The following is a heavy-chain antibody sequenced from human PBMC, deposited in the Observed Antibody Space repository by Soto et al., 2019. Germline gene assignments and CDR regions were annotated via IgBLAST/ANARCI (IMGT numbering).Heavy chain of an antibody. V-gene: IGHV3-23*01. CDR3: ARRGSGSYYDY. Sequence: EVQLLESWGGLVQPGGSLRLSCAASGFTFSSYAMRWVRQARGNGLEWVTAISGSGDSTYYADSVKGRFTVSRDNSKNTLYPQMNSMRAEDTAVYYRARRGSGSYYDYWGQGTLVTVSS. D-gene: IGHD1-26*01. CDR1: GFTFSSYA. J-gene: IGHJ4*02. CDR2: ISGSGDST.